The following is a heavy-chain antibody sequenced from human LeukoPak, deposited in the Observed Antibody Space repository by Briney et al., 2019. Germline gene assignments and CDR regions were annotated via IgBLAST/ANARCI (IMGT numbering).Heavy chain of an antibody. D-gene: IGHD3-10*01. Sequence: PSETLSLTCAVYGGSFSGYYWSWIRQPPGKGLEWIGEINHSGSTNYNPSLKSRVTISVDTSKNQFSLKLSPVTAADTAVYYCASRRITMVRGVNWFDPWGQGTLVTVSS. CDR2: INHSGST. CDR3: ASRRITMVRGVNWFDP. CDR1: GGSFSGYY. V-gene: IGHV4-34*01. J-gene: IGHJ5*02.